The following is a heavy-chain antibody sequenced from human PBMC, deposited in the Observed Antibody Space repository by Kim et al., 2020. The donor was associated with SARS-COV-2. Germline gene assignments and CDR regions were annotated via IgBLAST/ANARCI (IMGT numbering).Heavy chain of an antibody. J-gene: IGHJ6*02. D-gene: IGHD2-2*01. Sequence: GGSLRLSCAASGFTFSSYSMNWVRQAPGKGLEWVSYISSSSSTIYYADSVKGRFTISRDNAKNSLYLQMNSLRDEDTAVYYCARDRCSSTSCLYYYYGMDVWGQGTTVTVSS. V-gene: IGHV3-48*02. CDR3: ARDRCSSTSCLYYYYGMDV. CDR2: ISSSSSTI. CDR1: GFTFSSYS.